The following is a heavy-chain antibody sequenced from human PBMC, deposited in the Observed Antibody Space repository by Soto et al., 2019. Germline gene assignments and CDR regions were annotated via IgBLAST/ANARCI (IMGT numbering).Heavy chain of an antibody. Sequence: EVQLVESGGGLVQPGGSLRLSCAASGFTFSSYSMNWVRQAPGKGLEWVSSISSSSSYIYYADSVKGRFTISRDNAKNSLYLQMNSLRAEDTAVYYCARSITIFGVGSGDAFDIWGQGTMVTVSS. CDR1: GFTFSSYS. D-gene: IGHD3-3*01. J-gene: IGHJ3*02. CDR3: ARSITIFGVGSGDAFDI. V-gene: IGHV3-21*01. CDR2: ISSSSSYI.